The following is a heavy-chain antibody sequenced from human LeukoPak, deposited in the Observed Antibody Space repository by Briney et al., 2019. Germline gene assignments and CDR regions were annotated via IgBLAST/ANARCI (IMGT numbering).Heavy chain of an antibody. V-gene: IGHV3-30-3*01. J-gene: IGHJ3*02. CDR2: ISYDGSNK. D-gene: IGHD1-14*01. Sequence: PGGSLRLSCAASGFTFSNYAMHWVRQAPGKGLEWVAVISYDGSNKYYADSVKGRFTISRDNSKNTLYLQMNSLRAEDTAVYYCVLEPHAFDIWGQGTMVTVSS. CDR3: VLEPHAFDI. CDR1: GFTFSNYA.